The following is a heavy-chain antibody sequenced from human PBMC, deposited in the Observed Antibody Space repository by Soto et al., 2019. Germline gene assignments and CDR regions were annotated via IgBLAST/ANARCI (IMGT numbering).Heavy chain of an antibody. V-gene: IGHV3-74*01. Sequence: PGGSLRLSCAASGFTFSSYWMHWVRQAPGKGLVWVSRINSDGSSTSYADSVKGRFTISRDNAKNTLYLQMNSLRAEDTAVYYCARDHIGTGTTRPYYYYYYGMDVWGQGTTVTAP. J-gene: IGHJ6*02. CDR1: GFTFSSYW. D-gene: IGHD1-7*01. CDR2: INSDGSST. CDR3: ARDHIGTGTTRPYYYYYYGMDV.